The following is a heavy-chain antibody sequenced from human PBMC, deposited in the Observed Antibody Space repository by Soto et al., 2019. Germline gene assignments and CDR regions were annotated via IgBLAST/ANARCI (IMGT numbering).Heavy chain of an antibody. V-gene: IGHV1-3*01. J-gene: IGHJ4*02. CDR3: ARTAQISRIQQLVLGY. CDR2: INAGNGNT. CDR1: GYTFTSYA. D-gene: IGHD6-13*01. Sequence: ASVEVSCRASGYTFTSYAMHWVRQAPGQRLEWMGWINAGNGNTKYSQKFQGRVTITRDTSASTAYMELSSLRSEDTAVYYCARTAQISRIQQLVLGYWGQGTLVTVSS.